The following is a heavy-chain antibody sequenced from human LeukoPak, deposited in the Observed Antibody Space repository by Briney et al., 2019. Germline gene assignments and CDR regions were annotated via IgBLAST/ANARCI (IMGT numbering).Heavy chain of an antibody. CDR1: GYTFTSYD. Sequence: ASVKVSCKASGYTFTSYDINWVRQATGQGLEWMGWMNPNSGNTGYAQKFQGRVIMTRNTSISTAYMELSSLRSEDTAVYYCARGIGAPGGYYYYMDVWGKGTTVTISS. J-gene: IGHJ6*03. CDR2: MNPNSGNT. CDR3: ARGIGAPGGYYYYMDV. D-gene: IGHD2-2*01. V-gene: IGHV1-8*01.